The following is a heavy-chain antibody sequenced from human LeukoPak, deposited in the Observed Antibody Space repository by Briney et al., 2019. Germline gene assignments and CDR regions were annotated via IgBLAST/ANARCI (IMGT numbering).Heavy chain of an antibody. V-gene: IGHV4-59*01. CDR3: ARGGRFGELEMDY. J-gene: IGHJ4*02. CDR2: IYCSGST. Sequence: PSETLSLTCTVSGGSISSYYWSWIRQPPGKGLEWIGYIYCSGSTNYNPSFKSRVIISVDMSKNQFSLKLSSVTAADTAVYYCARGGRFGELEMDYWGQGTLVTVSS. D-gene: IGHD3-10*01. CDR1: GGSISSYY.